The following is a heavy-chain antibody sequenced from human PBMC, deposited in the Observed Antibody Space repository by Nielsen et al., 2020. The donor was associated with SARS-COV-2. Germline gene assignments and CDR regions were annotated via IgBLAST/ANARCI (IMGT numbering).Heavy chain of an antibody. CDR3: ARDGWGYSGYDFYYYGMDV. CDR2: ISWNSGGI. V-gene: IGHV3-9*01. CDR1: GFTFDDYA. Sequence: GGSLRLSCAASGFTFDDYAMHWVRQAPGKGLEWVSGISWNSGGIGYADSVKGRFTISRDNAKNSLYLQMNSLRAEDTAVYYCARDGWGYSGYDFYYYGMDVWGQGTTVTVSS. D-gene: IGHD5-12*01. J-gene: IGHJ6*02.